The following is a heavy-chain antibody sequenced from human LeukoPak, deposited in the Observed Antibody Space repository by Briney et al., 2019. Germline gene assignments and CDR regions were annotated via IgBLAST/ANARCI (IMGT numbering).Heavy chain of an antibody. CDR2: IKQDGSEK. D-gene: IGHD1-26*01. CDR3: ARGMGATTKPWGADC. J-gene: IGHJ4*02. V-gene: IGHV3-7*01. CDR1: GFTFSSYW. Sequence: GGSLRLSCAASGFTFSSYWLSWVRQAPGKGLEWVANIKQDGSEKYYVDSVKGRFTISRDNAKNSLYLQMNSLRAEDTAVYYCARGMGATTKPWGADCWGQGTLVTVSS.